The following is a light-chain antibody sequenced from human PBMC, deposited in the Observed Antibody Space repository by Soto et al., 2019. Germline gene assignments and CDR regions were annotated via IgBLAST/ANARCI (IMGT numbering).Light chain of an antibody. CDR1: QSVSSY. J-gene: IGKJ1*01. CDR3: QQYNSYST. Sequence: EIVLTQSPATLSLSPGERATLSCRASQSVSSYLAWYQQKPGQAPRLLIYGASTRAPGFPARFSGSGSGTDFTLTISSLQSDDFATYYCQQYNSYSTFGQGTKVDIK. CDR2: GAS. V-gene: IGKV3-15*01.